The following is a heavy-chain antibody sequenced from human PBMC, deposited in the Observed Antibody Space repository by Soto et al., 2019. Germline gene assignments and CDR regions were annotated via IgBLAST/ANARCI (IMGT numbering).Heavy chain of an antibody. CDR3: ARHFGNYGDWGFDY. J-gene: IGHJ4*02. CDR2: INYSGRT. CDR1: GGSISDSSHY. V-gene: IGHV4-39*01. Sequence: SETLSLTCTVSGGSISDSSHYWAWIRQPPGKGLEWIATINYSGRTYYNPSLRSRVTISVDTSRDQFSLNLNSVTAADTGVYYCARHFGNYGDWGFDYWGQGTQVTVSS. D-gene: IGHD4-17*01.